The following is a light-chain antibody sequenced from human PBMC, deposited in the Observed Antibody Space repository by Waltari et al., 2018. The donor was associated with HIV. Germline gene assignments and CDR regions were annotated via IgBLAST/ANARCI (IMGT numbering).Light chain of an antibody. CDR2: KDT. Sequence: SYELTQPPSVSVSPGQTARITCSGASLSDQYVYWYQQKPGQAPVLVMYKDTERPSGIPQLFFGSTSGTTVTLTIDGVQAEDEADYYCQSADTSDTYYVFGSGTHVTVL. CDR3: QSADTSDTYYV. CDR1: SLSDQY. V-gene: IGLV3-25*03. J-gene: IGLJ1*01.